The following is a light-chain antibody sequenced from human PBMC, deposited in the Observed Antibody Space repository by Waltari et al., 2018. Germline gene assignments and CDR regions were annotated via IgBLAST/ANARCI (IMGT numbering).Light chain of an antibody. CDR1: QAVSRSS. CDR3: QLYGNSPRYS. Sequence: EIVLTQSPGTLSLSPGEGASLSSRASQAVSRSSIAWSQHQPGQAPRLPTYGASSRAPGIPDRFSGSGSGTDFTLTISRLEPEDFAVYYCQLYGNSPRYSFGQGTKLEIK. J-gene: IGKJ2*01. V-gene: IGKV3-20*01. CDR2: GAS.